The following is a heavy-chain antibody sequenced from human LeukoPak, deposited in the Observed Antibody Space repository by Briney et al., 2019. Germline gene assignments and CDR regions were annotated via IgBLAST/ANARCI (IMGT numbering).Heavy chain of an antibody. J-gene: IGHJ4*02. CDR1: GGSISSSSYH. CDR3: ARPRHYYGSGFDY. D-gene: IGHD3-10*01. CDR2: IYYSGST. Sequence: SETLSLTCTVSGGSISSSSYHWGWIRPPPGKGLEWIGSIYYSGSTYYNPSLKSRITMSVDTSKNQFSLKLSSVTAADTAVYYCARPRHYYGSGFDYWGQGSLVTVSS. V-gene: IGHV4-39*01.